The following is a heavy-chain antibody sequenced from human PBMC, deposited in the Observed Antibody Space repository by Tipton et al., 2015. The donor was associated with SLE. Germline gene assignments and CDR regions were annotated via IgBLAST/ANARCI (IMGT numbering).Heavy chain of an antibody. CDR2: ISSSSSYI. CDR3: ARALGGDYFDY. J-gene: IGHJ4*02. D-gene: IGHD3-16*01. V-gene: IGHV3-21*03. Sequence: SLRLSCAASGFTFSSYSMNWVRQAPGKGLEWFSSISSSSSYIYYADSVKGRFTISRDNAKNSLYLQMNSLRAEDTAVYYCARALGGDYFDYWGQGTLVTVSS. CDR1: GFTFSSYS.